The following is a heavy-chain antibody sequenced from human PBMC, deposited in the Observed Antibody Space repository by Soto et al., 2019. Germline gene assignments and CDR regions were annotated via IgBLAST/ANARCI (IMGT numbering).Heavy chain of an antibody. D-gene: IGHD4-17*01. CDR3: ARVAYGDLGVFHY. CDR1: GFIFSDYW. CDR2: INSDGSTT. J-gene: IGHJ4*02. Sequence: EVQLVESGGGLVQPGGSLRLSCAASGFIFSDYWMHWVRQAPGKGLVWVSRINSDGSTTSYADSVKGRFTISRDNAKNKLYLQMNSLRVEDTAVYYCARVAYGDLGVFHYWGKGTLVTVSS. V-gene: IGHV3-74*01.